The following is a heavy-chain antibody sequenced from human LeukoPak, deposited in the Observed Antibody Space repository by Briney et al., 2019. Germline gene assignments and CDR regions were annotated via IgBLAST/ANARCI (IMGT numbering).Heavy chain of an antibody. J-gene: IGHJ3*02. CDR3: ARGDRRITIFGVVITNDAFDI. D-gene: IGHD3-3*01. V-gene: IGHV1-46*01. CDR1: GYTLTSYY. CDR2: INPSGGST. Sequence: ASVKVSCKASGYTLTSYYMHWVRQAPGQGLEWMGIINPSGGSTSYAQKFQGRVTMTRDMSTSTVYMELSSLRSEDTAVYYCARGDRRITIFGVVITNDAFDIWGQGTMVTVSS.